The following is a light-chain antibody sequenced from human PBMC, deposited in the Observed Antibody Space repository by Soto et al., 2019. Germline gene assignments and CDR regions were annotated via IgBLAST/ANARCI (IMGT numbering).Light chain of an antibody. Sequence: EIVMTQSPGTVSVFPGETATLSCRAIQSVSGYLAWFHQKPGQAPRLVLQRASTRAIGVPSRFSGSGSETEFTLTISGLQSEDSVVYYCLQHNTWPWTFGQGTKVDIK. J-gene: IGKJ1*01. CDR2: RAS. V-gene: IGKV3-15*01. CDR3: LQHNTWPWT. CDR1: QSVSGY.